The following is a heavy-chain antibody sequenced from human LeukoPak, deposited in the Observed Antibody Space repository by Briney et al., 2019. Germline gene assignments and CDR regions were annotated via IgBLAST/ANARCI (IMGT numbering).Heavy chain of an antibody. D-gene: IGHD4/OR15-4a*01. Sequence: GGSLRLSCSASGFTFNSYPVHWVRQAPGKGLEYVSGISRNGGSTYYADSVKGRFTISRGNSKNTLYLQMSSLRAEDTAVYYCVKESGFMVAPNSAFDIWGQGTMVTVSS. V-gene: IGHV3-64D*06. CDR1: GFTFNSYP. J-gene: IGHJ3*02. CDR2: ISRNGGST. CDR3: VKESGFMVAPNSAFDI.